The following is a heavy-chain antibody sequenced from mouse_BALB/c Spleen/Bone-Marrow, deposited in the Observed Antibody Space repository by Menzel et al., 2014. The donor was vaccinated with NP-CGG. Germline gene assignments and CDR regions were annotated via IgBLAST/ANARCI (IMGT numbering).Heavy chain of an antibody. CDR3: ARNPIRRNAMDY. Sequence: VQLQQSGPGLVQPSQSLSITCTVSGFSLTSYGVHWVRQSPGKGLEWLGVIWSGGTTDYNAPFISRLSISKDNSKSXFFLKMNGLQANDTAIYYCARNPIRRNAMDYWGQGTTVTVSS. D-gene: IGHD2-12*01. CDR1: GFSLTSYG. V-gene: IGHV2-2*02. J-gene: IGHJ4*01. CDR2: IWSGGTT.